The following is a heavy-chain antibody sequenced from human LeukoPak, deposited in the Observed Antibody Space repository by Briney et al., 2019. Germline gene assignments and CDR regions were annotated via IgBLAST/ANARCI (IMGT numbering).Heavy chain of an antibody. D-gene: IGHD4-17*01. J-gene: IGHJ6*02. CDR3: ARDLKVTTSYFYYGMDV. Sequence: PGGSLRLSCAASGFTFSSYEMNWVRQAPGKGLEWVSYISSSGSTIYYADSVKGRFTISRDNAKNSLYLQMNSLRAKDTAVYYCARDLKVTTSYFYYGMDVWGQGTTVTVSS. V-gene: IGHV3-48*03. CDR2: ISSSGSTI. CDR1: GFTFSSYE.